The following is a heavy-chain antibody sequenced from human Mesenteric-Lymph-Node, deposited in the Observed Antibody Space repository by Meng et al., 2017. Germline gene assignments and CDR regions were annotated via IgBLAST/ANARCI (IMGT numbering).Heavy chain of an antibody. V-gene: IGHV1-2*06. CDR2: IKPNSGGT. J-gene: IGHJ4*02. Sequence: ASVKVSCKASGYTFTGYYMHWVRQAPGQGLEWMGRIKPNSGGTNYAQKFQGRVTMTRDTSISTAYMELSSLRSENTAVYYCASSSADYGSGSYPFDYWGQGTLVTVSS. CDR1: GYTFTGYY. D-gene: IGHD3-10*01. CDR3: ASSSADYGSGSYPFDY.